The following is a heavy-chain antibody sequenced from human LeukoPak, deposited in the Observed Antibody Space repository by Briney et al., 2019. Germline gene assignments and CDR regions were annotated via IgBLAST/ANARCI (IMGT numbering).Heavy chain of an antibody. Sequence: PGGSLRLSCAASGFTFSSYDMHWVRQATGQGLEWVSAIGTAGDTYYPGSVKGRFTISRENAKNSLYLQMNSLRAGDTAVYYRARARWGGYFGAFDIWGRGTMVTVSS. J-gene: IGHJ3*02. CDR1: GFTFSSYD. CDR2: IGTAGDT. CDR3: ARARWGGYFGAFDI. D-gene: IGHD3-3*01. V-gene: IGHV3-13*04.